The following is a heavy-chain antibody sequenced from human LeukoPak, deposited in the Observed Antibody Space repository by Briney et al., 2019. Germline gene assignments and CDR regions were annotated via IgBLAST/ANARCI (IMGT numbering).Heavy chain of an antibody. V-gene: IGHV4-39*01. Sequence: SETLSLTCTVSSCSITICGYYWAWIPQPPGEGPEWVGSMYHSGESNYNPTLKNRVTMSVDKSNNQSSLKLTSGTAADAAIYYCASLRSLRSGSFPTYWGQGTLVTVSA. CDR1: SCSITICGYY. D-gene: IGHD3-10*01. CDR3: ASLRSLRSGSFPTY. J-gene: IGHJ4*02. CDR2: MYHSGES.